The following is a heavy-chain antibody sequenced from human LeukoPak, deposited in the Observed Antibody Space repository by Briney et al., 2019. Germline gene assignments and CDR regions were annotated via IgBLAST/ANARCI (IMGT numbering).Heavy chain of an antibody. Sequence: ASVKVSCKASGGTFSSYAISWVRQAPGQGLEWMGGIIPIFGTANYAQKFQGRVTITADESTSTAYMELSSLRSEDTAVYYCVYGTWDYFDYWGREPWSPSPQ. J-gene: IGHJ4*02. D-gene: IGHD2-8*01. V-gene: IGHV1-69*01. CDR3: VYGTWDYFDY. CDR1: GGTFSSYA. CDR2: IIPIFGTA.